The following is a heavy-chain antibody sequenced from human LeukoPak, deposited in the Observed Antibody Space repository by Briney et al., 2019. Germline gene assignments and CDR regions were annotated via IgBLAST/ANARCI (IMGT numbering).Heavy chain of an antibody. V-gene: IGHV3-30*03. D-gene: IGHD3-10*01. J-gene: IGHJ4*02. CDR3: ARGDYYGSGSYYSYYFDY. CDR2: ISDDGSDK. CDR1: GFTFSSYG. Sequence: GGSLRLSCVASGFTFSSYGMHWARQAPGKGLEWVAVISDDGSDKFYGDSVKGRFTISRDNAKNSLYLQMNSLRAEDTAVYYCARGDYYGSGSYYSYYFDYWGQGTLVTVSS.